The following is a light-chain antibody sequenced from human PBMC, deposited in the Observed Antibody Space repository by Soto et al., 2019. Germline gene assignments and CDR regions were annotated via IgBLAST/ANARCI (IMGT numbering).Light chain of an antibody. Sequence: QSVLTQSPSASGTPGQRVTISCSGSASTIGRNYVYWYQQLPGTAPKLLIYRNSHRPSGVPDRFSGSKSGTSASLAITGLQPEDGADYYCQSYDTSLSGYVFVDGTKVTVL. CDR2: RNS. V-gene: IGLV1-47*01. CDR1: ASTIGRNY. J-gene: IGLJ1*01. CDR3: QSYDTSLSGYV.